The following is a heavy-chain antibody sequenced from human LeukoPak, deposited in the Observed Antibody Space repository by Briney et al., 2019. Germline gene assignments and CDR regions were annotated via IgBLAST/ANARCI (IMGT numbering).Heavy chain of an antibody. Sequence: SVKVSCKASGGTFSSYAISWVRQAPGQGLEWMGRIIPIFGTANYAQKFQGRVTITTDESTSTAYMELSSLRSEDTAVYYCARDERGGGVDSSGYSNYWGQGTLVTVSS. CDR2: IIPIFGTA. CDR1: GGTFSSYA. V-gene: IGHV1-69*05. CDR3: ARDERGGGVDSSGYSNY. D-gene: IGHD3-22*01. J-gene: IGHJ4*02.